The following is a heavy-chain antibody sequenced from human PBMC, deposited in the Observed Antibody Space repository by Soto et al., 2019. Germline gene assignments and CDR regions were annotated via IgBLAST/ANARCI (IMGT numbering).Heavy chain of an antibody. CDR3: AKKVNSGPGSQYFDY. CDR1: GFTFSSYS. V-gene: IGHV3-23*01. J-gene: IGHJ4*02. D-gene: IGHD3-10*01. CDR2: FRTSGDGGTT. Sequence: GGSLRLSCAASGFTFSSYSMSWVRQAPGKGLEWVSGFRTSGDGGTTHYADSVKGRFTISRDNSKNMLVLQMNSLRAEDTAIYYCAKKVNSGPGSQYFDYWGQGTLVTVSS.